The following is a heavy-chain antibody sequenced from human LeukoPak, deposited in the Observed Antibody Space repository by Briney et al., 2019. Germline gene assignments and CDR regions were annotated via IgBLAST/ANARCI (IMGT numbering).Heavy chain of an antibody. V-gene: IGHV4-38-2*01. D-gene: IGHD2-2*01. J-gene: IGHJ4*02. CDR1: GYSISSGYY. Sequence: SETLSLTCAVSGYSISSGYYWGWIRQPPGKGLGWIGSIYHSGSTSYNSSLKSPVTISVATSKNHFSLKLRSATATATSVYDCARGRGPAACGYWGQGTLVTVSS. CDR3: ARGRGPAACGY. CDR2: IYHSGST.